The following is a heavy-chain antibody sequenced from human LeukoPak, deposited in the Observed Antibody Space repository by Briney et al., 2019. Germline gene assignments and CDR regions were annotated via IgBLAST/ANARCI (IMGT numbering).Heavy chain of an antibody. CDR2: IHSADSDT. CDR1: GYSFTNYW. V-gene: IGHV5-51*01. Sequence: GASLKISCKDSGYSFTNYWIGWVRQLPGKGLEWMGIIHSADSDTKYSPSFQGQVTISADKSISTAYLQWSSLKASDTAMYYCARHDEPSGGEAVYWGQGTLVTVSS. CDR3: ARHDEPSGGEAVY. J-gene: IGHJ4*02. D-gene: IGHD1-14*01.